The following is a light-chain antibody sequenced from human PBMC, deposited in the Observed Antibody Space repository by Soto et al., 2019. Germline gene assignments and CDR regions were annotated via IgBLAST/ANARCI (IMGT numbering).Light chain of an antibody. CDR3: QQYDNWGT. CDR1: QRVSSAY. V-gene: IGKV3-20*01. CDR2: GAS. Sequence: EIVLTQSPGTLSLSPGERATLSCRASQRVSSAYLAWYQQKPGQAPRLLMYGASSRATGTPDRFSGSGSGTDFTLTISRLEPEELAVYYCQQYDNWGTFGPGTIVDIK. J-gene: IGKJ3*01.